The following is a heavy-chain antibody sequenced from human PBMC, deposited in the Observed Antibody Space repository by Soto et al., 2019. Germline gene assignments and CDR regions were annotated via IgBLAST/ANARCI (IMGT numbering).Heavy chain of an antibody. V-gene: IGHV3-23*01. J-gene: IGHJ4*02. CDR2: ISGSGGST. Sequence: GSLKISCAASGFTFSSYAMSWVRQAPGKGLEWVSAISGSGGSTYYADSVKGRFTISRDNSKNTLYLQMNSLRAEDTAVYYCAKDQKVYRHYFDYWGQGTLVTVSS. CDR1: GFTFSSYA. CDR3: AKDQKVYRHYFDY.